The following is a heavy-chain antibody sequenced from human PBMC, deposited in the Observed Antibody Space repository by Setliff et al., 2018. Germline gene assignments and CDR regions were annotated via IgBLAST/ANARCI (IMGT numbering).Heavy chain of an antibody. J-gene: IGHJ4*02. V-gene: IGHV1-46*03. CDR1: GGTFSSYD. CDR3: AKSGDYSNRGHFDC. Sequence: SVKVSCKASGGTFSSYDISWVRKAPGQGLEWVGITNPSGGSTSYAQEFQGRVTMTRDTSTSTVYMELSSLRSEDTAMYFCAKSGDYSNRGHFDCWGQGTLVTVSS. CDR2: TNPSGGST. D-gene: IGHD4-4*01.